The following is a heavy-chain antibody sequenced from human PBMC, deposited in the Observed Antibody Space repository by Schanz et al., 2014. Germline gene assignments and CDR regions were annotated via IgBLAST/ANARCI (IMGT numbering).Heavy chain of an antibody. D-gene: IGHD2-21*02. J-gene: IGHJ4*02. CDR2: ISGSGDHT. CDR1: GFTFSSYG. V-gene: IGHV3-23*04. Sequence: LVESGGGVVQPGRSLRLSCAASGFTFSSYGMHWVRQAPGKGLEWVSVISGSGDHTHYADSVKGRFTISRDTSGNTLYLQMNSLTGEDTAVYYCAKDGVPSPWVCFGGYCYSCGADYWGQGTLVTVSS. CDR3: AKDGVPSPWVCFGGYCYSCGADY.